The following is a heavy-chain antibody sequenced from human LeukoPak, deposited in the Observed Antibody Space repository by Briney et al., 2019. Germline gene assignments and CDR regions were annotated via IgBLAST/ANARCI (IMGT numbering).Heavy chain of an antibody. CDR1: GGSISSSSYY. Sequence: WETLSLTCTVSGGSISSSSYYWGWIRQPPGKGLEWIGSIYYSGSTYYNPSLKSRVTISVDTSKNQFSLKLSSVTAADTAVYYCARRDMSSSSYFHYWVQGTLVTVSS. V-gene: IGHV4-39*01. CDR2: IYYSGST. CDR3: ARRDMSSSSYFHY. D-gene: IGHD6-6*01. J-gene: IGHJ4*02.